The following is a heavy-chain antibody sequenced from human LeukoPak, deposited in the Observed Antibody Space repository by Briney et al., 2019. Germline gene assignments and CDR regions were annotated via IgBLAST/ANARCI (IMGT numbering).Heavy chain of an antibody. CDR3: ARLITAPFYFDC. D-gene: IGHD6-13*01. Sequence: GGTLRLSCAASGFTFSSYGMSWVRQAPGKGLEWVSSISSSSSYIYYTDSMKGRFTISRDNAKNSLYLQMNSLRAEDTAVYYCARLITAPFYFDCWGRGTLVTVSS. CDR1: GFTFSSYG. J-gene: IGHJ4*02. CDR2: ISSSSSYI. V-gene: IGHV3-21*01.